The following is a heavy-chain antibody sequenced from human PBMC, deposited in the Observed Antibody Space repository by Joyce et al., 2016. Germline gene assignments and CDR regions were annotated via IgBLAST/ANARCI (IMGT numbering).Heavy chain of an antibody. J-gene: IGHJ4*02. CDR3: AGGILTGYFDY. V-gene: IGHV3-30*03. CDR2: ISYDGRNK. D-gene: IGHD3-9*01. Sequence: QGQLVESGGGVVQPGRSLRLSCAASGFTFSNYGMHWVRQASGKGLEWVAVISYDGRNKNYGDAVKGRFAISRDNAKNTLYLQMNSLRAEDTAVYYCAGGILTGYFDYWGQGTLVTVSS. CDR1: GFTFSNYG.